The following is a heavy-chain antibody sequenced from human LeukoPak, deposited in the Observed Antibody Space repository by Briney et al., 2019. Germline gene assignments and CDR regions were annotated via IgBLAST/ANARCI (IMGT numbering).Heavy chain of an antibody. D-gene: IGHD5-24*01. CDR3: ARGDNVEAIDI. Sequence: GGSLRLSCAASGFTVSSNYMSWVRQAPGKGLEWVSVIYSGGSTYYADSVKGRFTISRDNSKNTLYLQMNSLRAEDTAVYYCARGDNVEAIDIWGQGTMVTVSS. CDR2: IYSGGST. J-gene: IGHJ3*02. V-gene: IGHV3-53*01. CDR1: GFTVSSNY.